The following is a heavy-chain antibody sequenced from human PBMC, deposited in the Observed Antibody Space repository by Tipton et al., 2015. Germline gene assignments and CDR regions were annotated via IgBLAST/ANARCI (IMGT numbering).Heavy chain of an antibody. CDR1: GFNFDDYA. Sequence: AVSGFNFDDYAMHWVRQAPGKALEWVSGITWNSDDIGYADSVEGRFTISRDKAKNSLYLQMNSLRAEDTAVYYCARPSATTNYFGMDVWGQGTTVTVSS. D-gene: IGHD4-17*01. CDR3: ARPSATTNYFGMDV. CDR2: ITWNSDDI. J-gene: IGHJ6*02. V-gene: IGHV3-9*01.